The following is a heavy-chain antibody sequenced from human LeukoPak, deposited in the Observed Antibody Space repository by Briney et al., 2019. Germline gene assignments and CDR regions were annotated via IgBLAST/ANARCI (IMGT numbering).Heavy chain of an antibody. J-gene: IGHJ4*02. CDR3: ARDPRIPIVGATWDY. V-gene: IGHV1-2*02. CDR2: INPNSGGT. Sequence: ASVKVSCKASGYTFTGYYMHWVRQAPGQGLEWMGWINPNSGGTNYAQKFQGRVTMTRDTSISTAYMELSRLRSDDTAVYYCARDPRIPIVGATWDYWGQGTLVTVS. CDR1: GYTFTGYY. D-gene: IGHD1-26*01.